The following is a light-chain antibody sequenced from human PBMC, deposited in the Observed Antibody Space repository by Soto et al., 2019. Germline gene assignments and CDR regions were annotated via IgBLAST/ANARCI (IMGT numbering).Light chain of an antibody. CDR2: SSN. CDR1: SSNIGINP. CDR3: AAWDDSLNGWV. V-gene: IGLV1-44*01. Sequence: QSVLTQPPSASGTPGQRVPISCSGSSSNIGINPVNWYQQLPGTAPKLLIFSSNQRPSGVPDRFSGSKSGASASLAFSGLQSEDEADYYCAAWDDSLNGWVFGGGTKLTVL. J-gene: IGLJ3*02.